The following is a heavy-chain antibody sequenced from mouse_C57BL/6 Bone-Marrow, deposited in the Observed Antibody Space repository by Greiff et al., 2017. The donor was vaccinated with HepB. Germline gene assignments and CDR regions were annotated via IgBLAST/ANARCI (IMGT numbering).Heavy chain of an antibody. CDR2: IDPSDSYT. CDR1: GYTFTSYW. Sequence: QVQLQQPGAELVMPGASVKLSCKASGYTFTSYWMPWVNQRPGQGLEWIGEIDPSDSYTNYNQKFKGKSTLTVDKSSSTVYMQLSSLTSEDPAVYDCARSFGSTTVVAKDWYFDVWGTGTTVTVSS. J-gene: IGHJ1*03. CDR3: ARSFGSTTVVAKDWYFDV. D-gene: IGHD1-1*01. V-gene: IGHV1-69*01.